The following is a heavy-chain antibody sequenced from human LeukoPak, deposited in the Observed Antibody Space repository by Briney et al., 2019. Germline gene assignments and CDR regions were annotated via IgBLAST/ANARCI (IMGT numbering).Heavy chain of an antibody. CDR2: LSSSGENT. CDR3: ARVSSSSLDS. CDR1: GLGFRMYS. J-gene: IGHJ4*02. D-gene: IGHD6-6*01. Sequence: GGALRLSCVAYGLGFRMYSMSLVRQAPGEGLGWVSALSSSGENTHYTDSVRGRVTISRDISNNALYLQMNRLRAEDTAVYYCARVSSSSLDSWGQGTLVTVSS. V-gene: IGHV3-23*01.